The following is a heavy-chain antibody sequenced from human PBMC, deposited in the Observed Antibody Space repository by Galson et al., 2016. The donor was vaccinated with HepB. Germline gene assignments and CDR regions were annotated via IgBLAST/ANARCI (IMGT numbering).Heavy chain of an antibody. V-gene: IGHV4-34*01. J-gene: IGHJ5*02. Sequence: SETLSLTCGVSGASFSGYFWSWVRQPPGKGLEWIGEVNYSGDTNYTPSLKSRVTMSVDTSRNQFSLNLTSVTAADPAVYYFSRARIHLRLATAPTSPRLKFDAWGQGIQVTVSS. D-gene: IGHD3-3*01. CDR3: SRARIHLRLATAPTSPRLKFDA. CDR1: GASFSGYF. CDR2: VNYSGDT.